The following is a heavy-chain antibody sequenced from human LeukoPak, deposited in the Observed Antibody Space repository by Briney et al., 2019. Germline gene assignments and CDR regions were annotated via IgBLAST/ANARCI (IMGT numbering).Heavy chain of an antibody. V-gene: IGHV1-69*10. D-gene: IGHD3-3*01. Sequence: ASVKVSCKASGGTFSSYAISWVRQAPGQGLEWRGGIIPIFGIANYAQKFQGRVTITADKSTSTAYMELSSLRSEDTAVYYCARARRYDFWSGYYYSYFDYWGQGTLVTVSS. CDR1: GGTFSSYA. J-gene: IGHJ4*02. CDR3: ARARRYDFWSGYYYSYFDY. CDR2: IIPIFGIA.